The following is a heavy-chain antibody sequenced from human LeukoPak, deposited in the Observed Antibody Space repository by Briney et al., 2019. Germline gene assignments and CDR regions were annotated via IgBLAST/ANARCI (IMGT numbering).Heavy chain of an antibody. CDR1: GGSISSYY. D-gene: IGHD7-27*01. CDR3: ARAELGTLFDY. CDR2: IYYSGST. V-gene: IGHV4-59*01. J-gene: IGHJ4*02. Sequence: SGTLSLTCTVSGGSISSYYWSWIRQPPGKGLEWIGYIYYSGSTNYNPSLKSRVTISVDTSKNQFSLKLSSVTAADTAVYYCARAELGTLFDYWGQGTLVTVFS.